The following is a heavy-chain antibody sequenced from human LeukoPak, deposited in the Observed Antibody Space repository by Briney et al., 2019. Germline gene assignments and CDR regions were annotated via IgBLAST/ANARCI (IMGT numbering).Heavy chain of an antibody. V-gene: IGHV6-1*01. CDR1: GDSVSSNNAA. CDR2: TYYRSKWYN. CDR3: ARGGVSRSWYKGYYYYGMDV. Sequence: SQTLSLTCAISGDSVSSNNAARNWIRQSPSRGLEWLGRTYYRSKWYNDYAVSVKSRITINPYTSKNQFSLQLNSVTPEDTAVYYCARGGVSRSWYKGYYYYGMDVWGQGTTVTVSS. J-gene: IGHJ6*02. D-gene: IGHD6-13*01.